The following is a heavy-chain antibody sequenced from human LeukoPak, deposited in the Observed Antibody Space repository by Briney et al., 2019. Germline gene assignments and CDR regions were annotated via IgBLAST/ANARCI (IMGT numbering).Heavy chain of an antibody. V-gene: IGHV4-34*01. Sequence: SETLSLTCAVYGGSFSGYYWSWIRHPPGKGLEWIGEINHSGSTNYNPSLKSRVTISVDTSKNQFSLKLSSVTAADTAVYYCARQPGYSSGWSRPYYYMDVWGKGTMVTISS. J-gene: IGHJ6*03. CDR2: INHSGST. D-gene: IGHD6-19*01. CDR3: ARQPGYSSGWSRPYYYMDV. CDR1: GGSFSGYY.